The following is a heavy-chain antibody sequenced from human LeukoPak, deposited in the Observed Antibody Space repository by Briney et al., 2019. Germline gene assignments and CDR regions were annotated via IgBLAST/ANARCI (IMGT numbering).Heavy chain of an antibody. Sequence: GASVKVSCKASGYTFTNYYIHWVRQAPGQGLEWMGLINPSGGTTSYAQNFQGRATMIRDTSTSTVYMELSSLRSEDTAMYYCARGSSETYINWFDSWGQGTLVTVSS. CDR2: INPSGGTT. V-gene: IGHV1-46*01. CDR1: GYTFTNYY. D-gene: IGHD1-26*01. CDR3: ARGSSETYINWFDS. J-gene: IGHJ5*01.